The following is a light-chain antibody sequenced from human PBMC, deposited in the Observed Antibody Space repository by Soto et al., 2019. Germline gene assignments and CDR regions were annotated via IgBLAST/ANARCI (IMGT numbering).Light chain of an antibody. CDR3: QHHNSYSQT. V-gene: IGKV1-5*01. J-gene: IGKJ1*01. Sequence: DIQMTQSPPTLSASVGDRVTITCRASQSIRNYLAWYQQXXXXPPKLLIYGASSLQSGVPSRFSGSGSGTEFTLTISSLQPDDFATYFCQHHNSYSQTFGQGTKVEIK. CDR1: QSIRNY. CDR2: GAS.